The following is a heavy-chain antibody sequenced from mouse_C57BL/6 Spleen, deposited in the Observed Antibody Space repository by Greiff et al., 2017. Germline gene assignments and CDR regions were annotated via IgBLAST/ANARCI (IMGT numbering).Heavy chain of an antibody. D-gene: IGHD1-1*01. J-gene: IGHJ4*01. CDR3: ARGYYGSSHYYAMDY. Sequence: QVQLQQSGAELAKPGASVKLSCKASGYTFTSYWMHWVKQRPGQGLEWIGYINPSSGYTKYNQKFKDKATLTADKSSSTAYMQLGILTYEDSAVYYCARGYYGSSHYYAMDYWGQGTSVTVSS. CDR2: INPSSGYT. V-gene: IGHV1-7*01. CDR1: GYTFTSYW.